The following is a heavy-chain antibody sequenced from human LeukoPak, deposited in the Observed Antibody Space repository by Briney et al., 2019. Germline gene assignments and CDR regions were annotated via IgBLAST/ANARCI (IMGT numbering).Heavy chain of an antibody. J-gene: IGHJ4*02. CDR1: GFAFSSQA. CDR2: ISDSGSIT. V-gene: IGHV3-23*01. CDR3: AKDARRTSGWYFFDY. D-gene: IGHD6-19*01. Sequence: GGSLRLSCAASGFAFSSQAMGWVRQAPGKGLEWVSVISDSGSITYYADSVEGRFTISRGNSKNTLFLQMNSLRAGDTAVYYCAKDARRTSGWYFFDYWGQGTLVTVSS.